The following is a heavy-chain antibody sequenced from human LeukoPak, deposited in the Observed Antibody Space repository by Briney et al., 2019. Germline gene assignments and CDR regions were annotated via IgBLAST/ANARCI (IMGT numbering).Heavy chain of an antibody. CDR2: IYSGGST. J-gene: IGHJ4*02. CDR3: AKSRDIWFGESDY. CDR1: GLTVSSNY. Sequence: GGSLRLSCAAAGLTVSSNYTSWVRQAPGKGLEWVSVIYSGGSTYYADSVKGRFTISRDNSKNTLYLQMNSLRAEDTAVYYCAKSRDIWFGESDYWGQGTLVTVSS. V-gene: IGHV3-53*01. D-gene: IGHD3-10*01.